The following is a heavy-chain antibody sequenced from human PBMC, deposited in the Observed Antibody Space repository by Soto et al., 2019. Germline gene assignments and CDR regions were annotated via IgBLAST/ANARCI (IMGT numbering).Heavy chain of an antibody. CDR2: IYHSGRT. D-gene: IGHD3-16*01. CDR1: GGSISSSNW. CDR3: ARDHNLWDSPEDY. V-gene: IGHV4-4*02. Sequence: QVQLQESGPGLVKPSGTLSLTCAVSGGSISSSNWWSWVRQPPGKGLEWSGEIYHSGRTKYNPSLKSRVTIPVDKSKNQFSLKLSSVTAADTAVYYCARDHNLWDSPEDYWGQGTLVTVSS. J-gene: IGHJ4*02.